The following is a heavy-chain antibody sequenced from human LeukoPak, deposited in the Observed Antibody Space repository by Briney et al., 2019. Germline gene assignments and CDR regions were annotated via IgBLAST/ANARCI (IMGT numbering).Heavy chain of an antibody. D-gene: IGHD1-26*01. J-gene: IGHJ6*02. V-gene: IGHV1-8*02. Sequence: GASVKVSCKASGYTFTSYGISWVRQAPGQGLEWMGWMNPNSGNTGYAQKFQGRVTMTRNTSISTAYMELSSLRSEDTAVYYCAAIRRWALYGMDVWGQGTTVTVSS. CDR2: MNPNSGNT. CDR3: AAIRRWALYGMDV. CDR1: GYTFTSYG.